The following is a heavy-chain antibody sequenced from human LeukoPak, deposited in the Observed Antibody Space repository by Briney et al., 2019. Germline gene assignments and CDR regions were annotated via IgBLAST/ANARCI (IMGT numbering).Heavy chain of an antibody. CDR2: IYHSGST. CDR3: ARREYYYDSSGYTEFDY. V-gene: IGHV4-38-2*01. D-gene: IGHD3-22*01. CDR1: GYSIVSGYY. Sequence: PWPSLSPTCAVSGYSIVSGYYWSWIRQPPGRGLVWIGIIYHSGSTYYNPSLKSRVTISVDTSKNQFSLKLSSVTAADTAVYYWARREYYYDSSGYTEFDYWGQGTLVTVSS. J-gene: IGHJ4*02.